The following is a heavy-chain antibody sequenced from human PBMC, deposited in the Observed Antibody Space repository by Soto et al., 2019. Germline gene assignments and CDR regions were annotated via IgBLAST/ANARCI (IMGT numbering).Heavy chain of an antibody. CDR3: ATLQVDTSDY. V-gene: IGHV3-30-3*01. CDR2: ISYDGSNK. CDR1: GFTFSSYA. D-gene: IGHD2-15*01. Sequence: QVQLVESGGGVVQPGRSLRLSCAAPGFTFSSYAMHWVRQAPGKGLEWVAVISYDGSNKYYTDSVKGRFTISRDNSKNTLYLQMNSLRAEDTAVYYCATLQVDTSDYWGQGTLVTVSS. J-gene: IGHJ4*02.